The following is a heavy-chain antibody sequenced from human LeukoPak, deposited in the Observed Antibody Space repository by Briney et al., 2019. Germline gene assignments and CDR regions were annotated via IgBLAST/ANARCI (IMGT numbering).Heavy chain of an antibody. CDR1: GITLSNYG. CDR3: AKRGVVIRAVIIVGFHKEAYYFDY. D-gene: IGHD3-10*01. V-gene: IGHV3-23*01. J-gene: IGHJ4*02. Sequence: GGSLRLSCAVSGITLSNYGMSWVRQAPGKGLEWVAGISDGGGSRNCADSVKGRFTISRDNPKSTLYLQMNSLRAEDTAVYFCAKRGVVIRAVIIVGFHKEAYYFDYWGQGALVTVSS. CDR2: ISDGGGSR.